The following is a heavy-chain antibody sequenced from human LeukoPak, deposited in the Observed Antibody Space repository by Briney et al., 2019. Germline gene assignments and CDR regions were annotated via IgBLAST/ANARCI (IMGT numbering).Heavy chain of an antibody. J-gene: IGHJ4*02. CDR2: ISGGGGNT. CDR1: GFTFSSCA. CDR3: ARDSGDSSGYKLDY. D-gene: IGHD3-22*01. V-gene: IGHV3-23*01. Sequence: GGSLRLSCAASGFTFSSCAMGWVRQAPGKGLEWVPAISGGGGNTYYADSVKGRFTISRDNSKNNIYLQMNSLRAEDTAVYYCARDSGDSSGYKLDYWGQGTLVTVSS.